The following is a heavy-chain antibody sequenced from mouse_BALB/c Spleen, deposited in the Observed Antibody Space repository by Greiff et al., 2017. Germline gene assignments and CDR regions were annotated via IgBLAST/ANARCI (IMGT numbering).Heavy chain of an antibody. CDR1: GYTFTDYY. V-gene: IGHV1-84*02. J-gene: IGHJ3*01. Sequence: QVQLKESGPELVKPGASVKISCKASGYTFTDYYINWVKQKPGQGLEWIGWIYPGSGNTKYNEKFKGKATLTVDTSSSTAYMQLSSLTSEDTAVYFCARGNWAAFAYWGQGTLVTVSA. CDR3: ARGNWAAFAY. CDR2: IYPGSGNT. D-gene: IGHD4-1*01.